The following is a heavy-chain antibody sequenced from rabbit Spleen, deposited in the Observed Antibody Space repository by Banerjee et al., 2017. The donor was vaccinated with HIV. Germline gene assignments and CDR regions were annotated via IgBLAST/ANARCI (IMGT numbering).Heavy chain of an antibody. CDR3: ARDLVGVIGWNFYL. CDR1: GFSFSSNW. D-gene: IGHD2-1*01. CDR2: IDTNDGDT. V-gene: IGHV1S45*01. J-gene: IGHJ4*01. Sequence: QEQLVESGGGLVKPGTSLTLICTASGFSFSSNWICWVRQAPGKGLEWIACIDTNDGDTDYANWPKGRFTISKTSSTTVTLQMTSLTAADTATYFCARDLVGVIGWNFYLWGPGTLVTVS.